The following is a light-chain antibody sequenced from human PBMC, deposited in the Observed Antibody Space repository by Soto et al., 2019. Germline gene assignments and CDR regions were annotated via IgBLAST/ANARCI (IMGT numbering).Light chain of an antibody. V-gene: IGKV3-20*01. CDR1: QSVSNSY. J-gene: IGKJ1*01. CDR2: GAS. Sequence: EIVLTQSPGTLSLSPGEIATLSCRASQSVSNSYLAWYQQKPGQAPRLLIYGASSRATGIPDRFSGSGSGTDFALTISRLEPEDFAVYHCQQYGGSPWTFGEGTKVEIK. CDR3: QQYGGSPWT.